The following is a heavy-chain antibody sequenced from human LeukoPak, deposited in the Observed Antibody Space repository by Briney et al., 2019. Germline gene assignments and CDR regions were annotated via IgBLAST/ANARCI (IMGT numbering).Heavy chain of an antibody. D-gene: IGHD6-19*01. CDR3: ARDAGSSGWLTIGYFDY. CDR1: GYTFTSYY. J-gene: IGHJ4*02. CDR2: INPSGGST. V-gene: IGHV1-46*01. Sequence: ASVKVSCKASGYTFTSYYMHWVRQAPGQGLEWVGIINPSGGSTSYAQKFQGRVTMTRDTSTSTVYMELSSLRSEDTAVYYCARDAGSSGWLTIGYFDYWGQGTLVTVSS.